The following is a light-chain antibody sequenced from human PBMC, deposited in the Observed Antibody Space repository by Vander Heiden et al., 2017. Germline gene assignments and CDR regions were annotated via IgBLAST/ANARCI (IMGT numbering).Light chain of an antibody. Sequence: AVQMTQSPSSLSASVGDRVTITCRASQGIRNDLGWYQQKPGQAPKVLIYGASTLHSGVPSRFSGSGSGTDCVLTSSGLQPEDSATYFCLQDYSYPRTFGQGTKVEIK. CDR2: GAS. J-gene: IGKJ1*01. V-gene: IGKV1-6*01. CDR1: QGIRND. CDR3: LQDYSYPRT.